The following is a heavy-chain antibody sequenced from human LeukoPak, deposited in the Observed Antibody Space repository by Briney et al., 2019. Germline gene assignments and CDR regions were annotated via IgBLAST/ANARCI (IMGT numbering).Heavy chain of an antibody. J-gene: IGHJ4*02. CDR1: GFTFSSYA. CDR3: SKMYSSVWHFDY. CDR2: IGGSGGST. V-gene: IGHV3-23*01. D-gene: IGHD6-19*01. Sequence: GGSLRLSCAASGFTFSSYAMSWVRQAPGKGLEWVSGIGGSGGSTYYADSVKGRFTISRDNSKNTLYLQMTSLRAEDTAVYYCSKMYSSVWHFDYWGQGTLVTVSS.